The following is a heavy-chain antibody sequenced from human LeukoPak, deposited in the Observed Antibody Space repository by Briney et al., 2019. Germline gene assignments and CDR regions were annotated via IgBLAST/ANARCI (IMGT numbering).Heavy chain of an antibody. CDR2: ISYDGSNK. CDR1: GFTFSSYA. CDR3: AGGSSGYLFDY. J-gene: IGHJ4*02. D-gene: IGHD3-22*01. V-gene: IGHV3-30*04. Sequence: PGGSLRLSCAASGFTFSSYAMHWVRQAPGKGLEWVAVISYDGSNKYYADSVKGRFTISRDNSKNTLYLQMNSLRAEDTAVYCCAGGSSGYLFDYWGQGTLVTVSS.